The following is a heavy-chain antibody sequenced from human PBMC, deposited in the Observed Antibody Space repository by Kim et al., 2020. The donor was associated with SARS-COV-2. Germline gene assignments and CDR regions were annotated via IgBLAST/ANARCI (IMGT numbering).Heavy chain of an antibody. V-gene: IGHV3-15*01. CDR2: IKRKSEGGTL. J-gene: IGHJ6*02. CDR3: AREVGVTSSYYYGMDV. CDR1: GFTFTNAW. D-gene: IGHD1-26*01. Sequence: GGSLRLSCVASGFTFTNAWMSWVRQAPGKGLEWVGRIKRKSEGGTLDYAASVKGRLTISRDDTKNTLFLQMDSLKNEDTPVYYCAREVGVTSSYYYGMDVWGQGTTVTVSS.